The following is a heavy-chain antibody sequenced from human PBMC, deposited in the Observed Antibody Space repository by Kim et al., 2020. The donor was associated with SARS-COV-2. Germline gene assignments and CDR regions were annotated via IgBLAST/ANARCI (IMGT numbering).Heavy chain of an antibody. J-gene: IGHJ4*01. CDR2: IRSSSFGGAA. V-gene: IGHV3-49*03. Sequence: GGSLRLSCTCSGFVFADFAVTWFRQAPGAGLEWIGFIRSSSFGGAAEYAASVKGRFTISRDDPKSIAYLQMNSLETDDTAVYYCSRPPTVSIAVGEYWG. CDR1: GFVFADFA. D-gene: IGHD6-19*01. CDR3: SRPPTVSIAVGEY.